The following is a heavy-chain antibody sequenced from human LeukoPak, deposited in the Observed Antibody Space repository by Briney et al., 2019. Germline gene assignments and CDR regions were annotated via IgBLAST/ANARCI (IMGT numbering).Heavy chain of an antibody. D-gene: IGHD4-17*01. J-gene: IGHJ5*02. CDR1: GFTFSSYW. CDR3: ARDGTVTTGRWLDP. CDR2: IKQDGSEK. V-gene: IGHV3-7*01. Sequence: GGSLRLSCAASGFTFSSYWMSWVRQAPGKGLEWVANIKQDGSEKYYVGSVKGRFTISRDNAKNSLYLQMNSLRAEDTAVYYCARDGTVTTGRWLDPWGQGTLVTVSS.